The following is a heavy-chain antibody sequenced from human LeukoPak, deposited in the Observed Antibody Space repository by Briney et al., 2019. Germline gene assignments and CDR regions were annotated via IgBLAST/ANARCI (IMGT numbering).Heavy chain of an antibody. CDR3: ARDGDGYNSYYYYMDV. CDR2: ISYDGSNK. Sequence: PGGSLRLSCAASGFTFSSYAMHWVRQAPGKGLEWVAVISYDGSNKYYADSVKGRFTISRDNSKNTLYLQMNSLRAEDTAVYYCARDGDGYNSYYYYMDVWGKGTTVTVSS. D-gene: IGHD5-24*01. CDR1: GFTFSSYA. J-gene: IGHJ6*03. V-gene: IGHV3-30*04.